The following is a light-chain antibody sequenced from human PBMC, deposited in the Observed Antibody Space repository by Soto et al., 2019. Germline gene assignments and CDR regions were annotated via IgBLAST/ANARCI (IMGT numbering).Light chain of an antibody. CDR2: WAS. J-gene: IGKJ4*01. V-gene: IGKV4-1*01. Sequence: DIVMTQSPDSLAVSLGERATINCKSSQSVLYSSNNKNYLAWYQQKTGQPPKLLIYWASTRESGVPDRFSGSRSVTDFTLTISSLQAEDVAVYYCQQYYSTPLTFGGGTKVEIK. CDR1: QSVLYSSNNKNY. CDR3: QQYYSTPLT.